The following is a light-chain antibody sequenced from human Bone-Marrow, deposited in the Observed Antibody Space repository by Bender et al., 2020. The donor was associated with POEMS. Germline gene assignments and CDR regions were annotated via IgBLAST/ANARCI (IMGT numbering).Light chain of an antibody. J-gene: IGLJ3*02. Sequence: QSVLTQPPSVSEAPGQRVTISCTGSSSNIGARYDVHWYQQVPGTAPKLLIYDNTNRPSGVPDRFSASKSGTSASLAITGLQAEDEGDYYCAAWDDSLGGWVFGGGTKLTVL. V-gene: IGLV1-40*01. CDR1: SSNIGARYD. CDR2: DNT. CDR3: AAWDDSLGGWV.